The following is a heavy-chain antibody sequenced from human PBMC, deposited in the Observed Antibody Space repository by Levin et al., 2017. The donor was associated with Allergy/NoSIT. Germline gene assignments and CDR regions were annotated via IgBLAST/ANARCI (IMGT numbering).Heavy chain of an antibody. CDR1: GFTVSSNY. Sequence: PGGSLRLSCAASGFTVSSNYMSWVRQAPGKGLEWVSVIYSGGSTYYADSVKGRFTISRDNSKNTLYLQMNSLRAEDTAVYYCATPSGSGGYYYYYMDVWGKGTTVTVSS. CDR2: IYSGGST. D-gene: IGHD3-10*01. J-gene: IGHJ6*03. CDR3: ATPSGSGGYYYYYMDV. V-gene: IGHV3-66*04.